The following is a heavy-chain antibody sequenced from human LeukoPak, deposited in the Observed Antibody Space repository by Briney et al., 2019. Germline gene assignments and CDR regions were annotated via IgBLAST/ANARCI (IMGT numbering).Heavy chain of an antibody. V-gene: IGHV3-7*03. Sequence: GGSLSLSCAASGFTFSRNWMTWVRRAPGKGLEWVAIIKPDGSEKIYVDSVKGRFTISRDNSKNSLYLQMNSLRAEDTAVYYCAKERAIYCTNGVCPFDYWGQGTLVTVSS. D-gene: IGHD2-8*01. CDR2: IKPDGSEK. CDR3: AKERAIYCTNGVCPFDY. J-gene: IGHJ4*02. CDR1: GFTFSRNW.